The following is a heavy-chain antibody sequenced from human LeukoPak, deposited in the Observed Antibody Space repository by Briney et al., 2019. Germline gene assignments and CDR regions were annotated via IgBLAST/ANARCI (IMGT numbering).Heavy chain of an antibody. CDR3: ATRAARIKTGNPFDI. Sequence: ASVRVSCKASGYTFTRYGISWVRPAPGQGLEWMGWISAYNGNTNYAQKLQGRVTMTTDTSTSTAYMELRSLRSDDTAVYYCATRAARIKTGNPFDIWGQGTMVTVSS. CDR2: ISAYNGNT. V-gene: IGHV1-18*01. D-gene: IGHD1-1*01. J-gene: IGHJ3*02. CDR1: GYTFTRYG.